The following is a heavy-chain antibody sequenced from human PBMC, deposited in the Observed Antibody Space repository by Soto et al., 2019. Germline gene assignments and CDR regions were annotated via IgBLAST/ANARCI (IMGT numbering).Heavy chain of an antibody. CDR2: IIPMLGVR. CDR1: GGTFSTYS. CDR3: TIGSWSGEVFDI. Sequence: QVQLVQSGAEVKKPGSSVKVSCKDSGGTFSTYSMFWVRQAPGQGLEWMGRIIPMLGVRNYAQRFQDRVTIIANKSTATIHMELSSLRSVDTALYYCTIGSWSGEVFDIWGQGTMISFSS. J-gene: IGHJ3*02. V-gene: IGHV1-69*02. D-gene: IGHD2-21*01.